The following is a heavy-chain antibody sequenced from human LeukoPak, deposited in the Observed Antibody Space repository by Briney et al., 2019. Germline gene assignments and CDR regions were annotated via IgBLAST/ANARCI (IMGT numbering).Heavy chain of an antibody. CDR1: GCTFSSSA. CDR3: AKGCGGNCYPPTY. J-gene: IGHJ4*02. V-gene: IGHV3-23*01. D-gene: IGHD2-15*01. CDR2: ISDSGAGT. Sequence: GGSLRLSCAASGCTFSSSAMTWVRQAPGKGLEWVSGISDSGAGTYYADSVKSRFTISRDNSKNTLFLQMNSLRAEDTAVYYCAKGCGGNCYPPTYWGQGTLVTVSS.